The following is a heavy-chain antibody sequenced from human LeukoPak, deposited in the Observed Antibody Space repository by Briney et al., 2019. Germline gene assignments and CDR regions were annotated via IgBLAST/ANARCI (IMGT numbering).Heavy chain of an antibody. Sequence: GGSLRLSCAASGFTFSSYAMHWVRQAPGKGLEWVAVISYDGSNKYYADSVKGRFTISRDNSKNTLYLQMNSLRAEDTAVYYCARGDGGHWNYVFGYWGQGTLVTVSS. D-gene: IGHD1-7*01. J-gene: IGHJ4*02. V-gene: IGHV3-30*01. CDR2: ISYDGSNK. CDR1: GFTFSSYA. CDR3: ARGDGGHWNYVFGY.